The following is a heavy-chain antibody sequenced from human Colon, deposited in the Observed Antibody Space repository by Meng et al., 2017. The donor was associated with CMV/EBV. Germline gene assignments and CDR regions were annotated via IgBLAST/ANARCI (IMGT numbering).Heavy chain of an antibody. Sequence: ASVKVSCKASGGTFSTYGISWVRQAPGQGLEWMGWINPNSGGTNYAQKFQGRVTMTRDTSISTAYMELSRLRSDDTAVYYCARDERRIAAAGLTDYWGQGTLVTVSS. J-gene: IGHJ4*02. CDR1: GGTFSTYG. CDR2: INPNSGGT. D-gene: IGHD6-13*01. CDR3: ARDERRIAAAGLTDY. V-gene: IGHV1-2*02.